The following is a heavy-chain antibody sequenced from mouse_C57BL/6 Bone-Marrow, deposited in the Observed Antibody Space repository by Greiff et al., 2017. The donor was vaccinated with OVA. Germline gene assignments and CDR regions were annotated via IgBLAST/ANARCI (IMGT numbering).Heavy chain of an antibody. D-gene: IGHD1-1*01. CDR3: ARHYYDSSAY. CDR2: ILPGSGST. Sequence: QVQLQQSGAELMQPGASVKLSCKSTGYTFTGYWIEWVKQRPGHGLEWIGEILPGSGSTNYTEKFKGRATFTADTSSNTAYMQLSSLTTEDSAIYYCARHYYDSSAYWGQGTLVTVSA. CDR1: GYTFTGYW. J-gene: IGHJ3*01. V-gene: IGHV1-9*01.